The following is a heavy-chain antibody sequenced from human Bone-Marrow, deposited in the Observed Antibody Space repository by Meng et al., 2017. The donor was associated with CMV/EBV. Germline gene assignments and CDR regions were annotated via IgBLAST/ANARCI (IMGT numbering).Heavy chain of an antibody. V-gene: IGHV1-69*02. CDR2: IIPILGIA. CDR3: ARGSSYYDSGLYN. Sequence: QVQLVQSGAEVKKPGSSVKVSCKASGGTFSSDTISWVRQAPGQGLEWMGRIIPILGIANYAQKFQGRVTITADKSTSTAYMELSSLRSEDTAVYYCARGSSYYDSGLYNWGQGTLVTVSS. CDR1: GGTFSSDT. J-gene: IGHJ4*02. D-gene: IGHD3-22*01.